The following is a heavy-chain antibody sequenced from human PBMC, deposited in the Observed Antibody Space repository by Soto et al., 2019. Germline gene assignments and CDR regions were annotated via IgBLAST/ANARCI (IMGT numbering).Heavy chain of an antibody. V-gene: IGHV1-69*13. CDR3: ARGYCSSTSCYAVADYYYGMDV. Sequence: GASVKVSCKASGVTFSSYAISWVRQAPGQGLEWMGGIIPIFGTANYAQKFQGRVTITADESTSTAYMELSSLRSEDTAVYYCARGYCSSTSCYAVADYYYGMDVWGQGTTVTVSS. CDR1: GVTFSSYA. D-gene: IGHD2-2*01. J-gene: IGHJ6*02. CDR2: IIPIFGTA.